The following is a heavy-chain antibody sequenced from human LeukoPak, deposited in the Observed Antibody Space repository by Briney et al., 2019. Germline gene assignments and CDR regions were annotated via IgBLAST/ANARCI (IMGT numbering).Heavy chain of an antibody. D-gene: IGHD6-13*01. CDR3: ARDTSRWYYFIY. J-gene: IGHJ4*01. CDR1: GYTFTIYY. Sequence: EASVKVSCTASGYTFTIYYLLWVRQAPGQGLEWMGIINPSGGSTSYAQKFQGRVTITRDTSTSTVYMELSSLRSEDTAVLYCARDTSRWYYFIYWGEGTLVTVSS. CDR2: INPSGGST. V-gene: IGHV1-46*01.